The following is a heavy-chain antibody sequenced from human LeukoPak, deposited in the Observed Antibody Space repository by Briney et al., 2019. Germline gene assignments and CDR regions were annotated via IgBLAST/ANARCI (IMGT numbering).Heavy chain of an antibody. CDR1: GYTFTDFW. CDR3: ARLADTTS. D-gene: IGHD1-26*01. Sequence: GESLKISCKGSGYTFTDFWIAWVRQMPGKGLEWMGIIYPGDSDTRYSPSFQGQVTISADKSTTTAHLQWSTLRTSDTAIYCCARLADTTSWGQGTLVTVSS. J-gene: IGHJ5*02. CDR2: IYPGDSDT. V-gene: IGHV5-51*01.